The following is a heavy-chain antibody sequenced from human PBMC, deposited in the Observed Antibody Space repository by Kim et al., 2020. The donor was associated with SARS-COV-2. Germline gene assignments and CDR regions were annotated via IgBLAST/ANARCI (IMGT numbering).Heavy chain of an antibody. Sequence: ASVKVSCKASGYTFTGYYMHWVRQAPGQGLEWMGWINPNSGGTNYAQKFQGRVTMTRDTSISTAYMELSRLRSDDTAVYYCASETDPGLGPEGFDPWGQGTLVTVSS. J-gene: IGHJ5*02. CDR3: ASETDPGLGPEGFDP. V-gene: IGHV1-2*02. CDR1: GYTFTGYY. CDR2: INPNSGGT. D-gene: IGHD3-10*01.